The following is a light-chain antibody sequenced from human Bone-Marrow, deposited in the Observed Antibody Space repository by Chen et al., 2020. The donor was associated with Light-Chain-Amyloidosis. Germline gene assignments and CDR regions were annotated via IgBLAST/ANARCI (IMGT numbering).Light chain of an antibody. V-gene: IGLV3-21*02. CDR3: QVWDRNSDRTV. Sequence: SYVLTQPPSVSVAPGQTATIACGGNNIGSTSVHWYQQTPGQAPLLVVYDDSDRPSGIPERLSGSNSGNTATLTISRVEAGDEADYYCQVWDRNSDRTVFGGGTKLTVL. CDR2: DDS. J-gene: IGLJ3*02. CDR1: NIGSTS.